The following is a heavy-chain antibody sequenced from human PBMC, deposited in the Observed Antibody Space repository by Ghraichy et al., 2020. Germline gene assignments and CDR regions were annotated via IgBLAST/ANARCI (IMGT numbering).Heavy chain of an antibody. J-gene: IGHJ4*02. CDR3: AKRDSSGWHFDY. CDR1: GFTFSSYA. CDR2: ITTSGSST. Sequence: GGSLRLSCAASGFTFSSYAMSWVRQAPGKGLEWVSAITTSGSSTYYADSVKGRFTISRDNSKNTLYLQMNSLRAEDTAVYYCAKRDSSGWHFDYWGQGTLVTVSS. D-gene: IGHD6-19*01. V-gene: IGHV3-23*01.